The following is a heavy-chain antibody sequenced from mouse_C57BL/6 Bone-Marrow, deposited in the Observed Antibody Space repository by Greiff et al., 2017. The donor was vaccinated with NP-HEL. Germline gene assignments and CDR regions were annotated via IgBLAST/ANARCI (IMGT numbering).Heavy chain of an antibody. V-gene: IGHV1-80*01. CDR2: IYPGDGDT. CDR1: GYAFSSYW. D-gene: IGHD1-1*01. J-gene: IGHJ1*03. Sequence: QVHVKQSGAELVKPGASVKISCKASGYAFSSYWMNWVKQRPGKGLEWIGQIYPGDGDTNYNGKFKGKATLTADKSSSTAYMPLSSLTSEDSAVYFCARGYYYGSSSYWYFDVWGTGTTVTVSS. CDR3: ARGYYYGSSSYWYFDV.